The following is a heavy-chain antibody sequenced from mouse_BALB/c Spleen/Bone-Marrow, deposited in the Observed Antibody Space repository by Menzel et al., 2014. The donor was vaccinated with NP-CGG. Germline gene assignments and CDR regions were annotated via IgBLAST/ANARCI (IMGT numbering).Heavy chain of an antibody. CDR3: ARLDYDGYLNY. Sequence: EVKLVESGGGLVQPGGSLKLSCAASGFDFSRYWMSWVRQAPGKGLEWIGEINPESRTINYSPSLKDKFIISRDNAKNTLSLRLNKVRSEDTALYYCARLDYDGYLNYWGKGTTLTVSS. CDR2: INPESRTI. J-gene: IGHJ2*01. D-gene: IGHD2-4*01. CDR1: GFDFSRYW. V-gene: IGHV4-1*02.